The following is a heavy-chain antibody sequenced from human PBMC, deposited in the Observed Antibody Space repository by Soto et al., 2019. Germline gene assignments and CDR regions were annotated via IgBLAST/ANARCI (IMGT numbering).Heavy chain of an antibody. CDR2: ISAYNGNT. Sequence: QVQLVQSGAEVKKPGASVKVSCKASGYTFTSYGISWVRQASGQGLEWMGWISAYNGNTNYAQKLQGRVTMTTDTSTSTAYMELRSLRSDDTAVYYCARDSRYCSSTSCYTLRYWGQGTLVTVSS. D-gene: IGHD2-2*02. CDR1: GYTFTSYG. CDR3: ARDSRYCSSTSCYTLRY. V-gene: IGHV1-18*04. J-gene: IGHJ4*02.